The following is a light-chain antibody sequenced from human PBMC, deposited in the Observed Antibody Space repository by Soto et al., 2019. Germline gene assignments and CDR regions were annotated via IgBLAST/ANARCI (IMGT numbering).Light chain of an antibody. V-gene: IGKV3-11*01. CDR3: QQRAGWPPT. CDR2: DAS. CDR1: QSVATN. Sequence: LTQSPATLSVSPGERATLSCMARQSVATNLAWYQQKPGQAPRLLIYDASNRANGIPARFTGNGSGTDFTLTISSLEPEDFAVYFCQQRAGWPPTFGGGTKVDIK. J-gene: IGKJ4*01.